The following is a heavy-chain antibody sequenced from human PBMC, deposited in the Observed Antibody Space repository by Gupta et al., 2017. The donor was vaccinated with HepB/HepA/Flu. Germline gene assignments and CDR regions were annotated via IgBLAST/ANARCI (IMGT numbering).Heavy chain of an antibody. CDR1: GFSVNDNH. J-gene: IGHJ5*01. V-gene: IGHV3-66*01. Sequence: EVQLVESGGGLVQPGESLRLSCAASGFSVNDNHISWVRQAPGKGLEWVSAIYSGGSTSYADSVKGRFTISRDNSKNTLYLQMDSLRDEDTAVYYCARGRKWFDYWGQGTLVTVSS. CDR2: IYSGGST. D-gene: IGHD1-14*01. CDR3: ARGRKWFDY.